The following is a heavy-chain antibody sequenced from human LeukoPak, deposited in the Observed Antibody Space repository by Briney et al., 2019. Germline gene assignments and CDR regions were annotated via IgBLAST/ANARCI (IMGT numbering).Heavy chain of an antibody. CDR2: ISGSGGST. V-gene: IGHV3-23*01. CDR1: GFTFSSYA. Sequence: GSLRLSCAASGFTFSSYAMSWVRQAPGKGLEWVSAISGSGGSTYYADSVKGRFTISRDNSKNTLYLQMNSLRAEDTAVYYCAKGYYDSSGYYYGQGYHFDYWGQGTLVTVSS. CDR3: AKGYYDSSGYYYGQGYHFDY. J-gene: IGHJ4*02. D-gene: IGHD3-22*01.